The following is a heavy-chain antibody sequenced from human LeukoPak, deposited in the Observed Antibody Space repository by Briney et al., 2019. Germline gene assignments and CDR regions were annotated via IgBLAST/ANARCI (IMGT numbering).Heavy chain of an antibody. D-gene: IGHD1-7*01. Sequence: GGSLRLSCAASGFTFSSYSMNWVRQAPGKGLEWVSSISSSSSSYIYYADSVKGRFTISRDNAKNSLYLQMNSLRAEDTAVYYCARELTGTRTGGYWGQGTLVTVSS. V-gene: IGHV3-21*01. CDR2: ISSSSSSYI. J-gene: IGHJ4*02. CDR1: GFTFSSYS. CDR3: ARELTGTRTGGY.